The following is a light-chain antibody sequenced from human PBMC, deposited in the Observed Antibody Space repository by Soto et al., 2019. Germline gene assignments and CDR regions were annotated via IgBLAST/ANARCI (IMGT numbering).Light chain of an antibody. CDR2: EVS. Sequence: QSALTQPASVSGSPGQSITISCTGTSSDVGGYNYVSWYQQHPDKAPKLMIYEVSNRPSGVSNRFSGSKSGNTASLTISGLQAEDEADYYCSSYTSSSTLPDVFGTGTKLTVL. J-gene: IGLJ1*01. V-gene: IGLV2-14*01. CDR3: SSYTSSSTLPDV. CDR1: SSDVGGYNY.